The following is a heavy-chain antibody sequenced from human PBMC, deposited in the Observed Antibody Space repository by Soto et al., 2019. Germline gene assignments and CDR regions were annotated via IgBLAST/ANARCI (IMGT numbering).Heavy chain of an antibody. D-gene: IGHD3-22*01. CDR3: AKDRYLDHDSRGYLFDN. V-gene: IGHV3-23*01. J-gene: IGHJ4*02. Sequence: EVQLLESGGDLIQPGGSLRLSCAASGFTFNIYAMTWVRQAPGKGLEWVSAISRYGDITYYADSVEGRFTISRDNSKNKLYLQINSLRAEDTAVYYCAKDRYLDHDSRGYLFDNWGQGTLVTVTS. CDR1: GFTFNIYA. CDR2: ISRYGDIT.